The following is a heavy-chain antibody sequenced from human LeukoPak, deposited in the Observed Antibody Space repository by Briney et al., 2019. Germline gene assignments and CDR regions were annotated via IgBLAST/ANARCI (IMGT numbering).Heavy chain of an antibody. D-gene: IGHD3-10*01. J-gene: IGHJ6*02. CDR3: ARDPSGSGSYYNPAAEGSMDV. Sequence: PSETLSLTCTVSGGSISSYYCSWIRQPAGQGLEWIGRIYTSGSTNYNPSLKSRVTMSVDTSKNQFSLKLSSVTAADTAVYYCARDPSGSGSYYNPAAEGSMDVWGQGTTVTVSS. V-gene: IGHV4-4*07. CDR2: IYTSGST. CDR1: GGSISSYY.